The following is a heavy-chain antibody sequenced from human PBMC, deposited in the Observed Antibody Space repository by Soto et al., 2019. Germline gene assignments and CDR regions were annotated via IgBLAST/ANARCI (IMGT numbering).Heavy chain of an antibody. CDR1: GGTFSSYA. CDR2: IIPIFGTA. D-gene: IGHD2-2*02. J-gene: IGHJ6*02. Sequence: SVKVSCKASGGTFSSYAISWVRQAPGQGLEWMGGIIPIFGTANYAQKFQGRVTITADKSTSTAYMELSSLRSEDTAVYYCAKTPLGYCSSTSCYRGGYYYYGMDVWGQGTTVTVSS. V-gene: IGHV1-69*06. CDR3: AKTPLGYCSSTSCYRGGYYYYGMDV.